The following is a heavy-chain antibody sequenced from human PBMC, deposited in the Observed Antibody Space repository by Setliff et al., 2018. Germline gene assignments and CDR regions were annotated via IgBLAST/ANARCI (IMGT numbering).Heavy chain of an antibody. J-gene: IGHJ4*02. CDR2: IYTSGST. CDR3: ARGSYYDSSGYSPDFFDY. CDR1: GGSLSADYY. D-gene: IGHD3-22*01. Sequence: PSETLSLTCTVSGGSLSADYYWSWIRQPPWKGLEWIGYIYTSGSTNYNPSLKSRVTISLDTSKNQFSLKLSSVTAADTAVYYCARGSYYDSSGYSPDFFDYWGQGTLVTVSS. V-gene: IGHV4-4*08.